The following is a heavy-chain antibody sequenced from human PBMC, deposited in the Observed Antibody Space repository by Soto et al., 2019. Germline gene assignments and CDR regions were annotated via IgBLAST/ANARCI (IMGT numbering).Heavy chain of an antibody. CDR3: AKDPPWTVGPLAMDV. CDR2: FSGSGGNI. D-gene: IGHD3-3*01. Sequence: LRLSCVASGFTFSTHAMSWVRQAPGKGLGWVSTFSGSGGNIYYAESVKGRLTISRDDSKNTLYLHMNSLRVEDTAVYYCAKDPPWTVGPLAMDVWGQGTTVTVSS. J-gene: IGHJ6*02. V-gene: IGHV3-23*01. CDR1: GFTFSTHA.